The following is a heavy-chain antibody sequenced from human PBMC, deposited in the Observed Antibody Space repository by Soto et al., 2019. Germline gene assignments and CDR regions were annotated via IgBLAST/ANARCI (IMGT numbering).Heavy chain of an antibody. J-gene: IGHJ5*02. Sequence: QVQLVQSGAEVRKPGSSVKVSCKISGGTFTNYVISWLRQAPGQGLEWTGGLIPIFAAANLAQKFKDRLTITADESTSSVNMELSSLTSEDTAVYYCARGRSSPNFDPWGQGTLVTVSS. CDR2: LIPIFAAA. CDR3: ARGRSSPNFDP. CDR1: GGTFTNYV. D-gene: IGHD6-6*01. V-gene: IGHV1-69*01.